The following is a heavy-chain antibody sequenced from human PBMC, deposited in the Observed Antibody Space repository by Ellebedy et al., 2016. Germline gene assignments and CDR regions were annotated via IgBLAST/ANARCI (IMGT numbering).Heavy chain of an antibody. CDR2: IIPIFGTA. Sequence: SVKVSCXASGGTFSSYAISWVRQAPGQGLEWMGGIIPIFGTANYAQKFQGRVTITADESTSTAYMELSSLRSEDTAVYYCARGLIAAAQPGSGWFDPWGQGTLVTVSS. J-gene: IGHJ5*02. CDR1: GGTFSSYA. CDR3: ARGLIAAAQPGSGWFDP. D-gene: IGHD6-13*01. V-gene: IGHV1-69*13.